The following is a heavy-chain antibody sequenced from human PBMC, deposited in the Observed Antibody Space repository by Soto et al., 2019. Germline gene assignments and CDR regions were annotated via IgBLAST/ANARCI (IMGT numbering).Heavy chain of an antibody. Sequence: SVKVSCKASGGTFSSYAISWVLQAPGQGLEWMGGIIPIFGTANYAQKFQGRVTITADKSTSTAYMELSSLRSEDTAVYYCARDRDSSWYYFDYWGQGTLVTVSS. CDR2: IIPIFGTA. J-gene: IGHJ4*02. CDR3: ARDRDSSWYYFDY. CDR1: GGTFSSYA. V-gene: IGHV1-69*06. D-gene: IGHD6-13*01.